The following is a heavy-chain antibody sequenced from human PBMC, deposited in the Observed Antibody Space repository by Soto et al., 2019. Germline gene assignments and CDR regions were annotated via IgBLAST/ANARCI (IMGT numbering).Heavy chain of an antibody. CDR1: GFSFSGYG. Sequence: GGSLRLSCTASGFSFSGYGMSWVRQAPGKGLEWVSGISGTGGGTYYADSVKGRFTISRDNSENTLYLQMGSLRAEDTAVYYCAKVRSRVGASFHYFDYWGQGTPITVSS. CDR2: ISGTGGGT. CDR3: AKVRSRVGASFHYFDY. J-gene: IGHJ4*02. D-gene: IGHD1-26*01. V-gene: IGHV3-23*01.